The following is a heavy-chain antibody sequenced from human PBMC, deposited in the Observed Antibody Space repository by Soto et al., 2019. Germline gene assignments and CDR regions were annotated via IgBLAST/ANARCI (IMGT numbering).Heavy chain of an antibody. CDR1: GYIFINYG. D-gene: IGHD2-2*01. CDR3: ARDEVPAANWLDR. J-gene: IGHJ5*02. Sequence: ASVKVSCKASGYIFINYGITWVRQAPGQGLEWMGWISGYNGNTKYADKLQGRVTMTTDTSTTTAYMERRSLRSDDTAVYYCARDEVPAANWLDRWGQGTLVTVS. V-gene: IGHV1-18*01. CDR2: ISGYNGNT.